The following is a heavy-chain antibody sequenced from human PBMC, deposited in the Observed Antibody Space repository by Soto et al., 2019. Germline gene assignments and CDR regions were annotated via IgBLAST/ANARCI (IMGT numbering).Heavy chain of an antibody. Sequence: GGSLRLSCAASGFTFTRYSMKWVRQAPGKGLEWVSSISSTTNYIYYGDSMKGRFTISRDNAKNSLYLEMNSLRAEDTAVYYCARESEDLTSNFDYWGQGTLVTVSS. J-gene: IGHJ4*02. CDR1: GFTFTRYS. CDR2: ISSTTNYI. CDR3: ARESEDLTSNFDY. V-gene: IGHV3-21*06.